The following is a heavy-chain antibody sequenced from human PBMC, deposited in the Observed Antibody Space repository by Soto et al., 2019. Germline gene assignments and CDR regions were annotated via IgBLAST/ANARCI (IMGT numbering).Heavy chain of an antibody. Sequence: ASVKVSCKASGYTFTSYAMHWLRQAPGQRLEWMGWINAGNGNTKYSQKFQGRVTITRDTSASTAYMELSSLRSGDTAVYYCARSDLVGALDYWGQGTLVTVSS. CDR1: GYTFTSYA. V-gene: IGHV1-3*01. CDR3: ARSDLVGALDY. J-gene: IGHJ4*02. D-gene: IGHD1-26*01. CDR2: INAGNGNT.